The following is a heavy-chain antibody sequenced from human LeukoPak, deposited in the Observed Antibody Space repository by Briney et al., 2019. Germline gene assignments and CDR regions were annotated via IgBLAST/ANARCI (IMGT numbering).Heavy chain of an antibody. CDR2: INPNSGGT. V-gene: IGHV1-2*02. CDR3: ARDRGSGWWSDY. D-gene: IGHD6-19*01. Sequence: ASVKASCKASGYTFTGYYMHWVRQAPGQGLEWMGWINPNSGGTNYAQKFQGRVTMTRDTSISTAYMELSRLRSDDTAVYYCARDRGSGWWSDYWGQGTLVTVSS. CDR1: GYTFTGYY. J-gene: IGHJ4*02.